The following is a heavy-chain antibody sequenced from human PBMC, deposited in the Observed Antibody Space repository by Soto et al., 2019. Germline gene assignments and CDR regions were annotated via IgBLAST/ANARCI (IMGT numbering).Heavy chain of an antibody. D-gene: IGHD6-6*01. CDR1: GASMRSSISF. CDR3: SRNGAAARPLSFFDS. CDR2: LYNSAQT. J-gene: IGHJ4*02. V-gene: IGHV4-39*01. Sequence: QLQLQESGPGLVKPSANLSLTCTVSGASMRSSISFGGGMRQPPGKGREWIGTLYNSAQTYYNTSLKRRVSSSGYTSKNQFDLQLSSVTAADTAVYSCSRNGAAARPLSFFDSWGQGSLVTVSS.